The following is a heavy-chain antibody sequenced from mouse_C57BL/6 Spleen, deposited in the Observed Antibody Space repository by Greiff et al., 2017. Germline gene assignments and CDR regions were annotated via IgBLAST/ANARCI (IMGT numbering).Heavy chain of an antibody. CDR3: ARGSGGAYSYYCDY. D-gene: IGHD1-1*01. V-gene: IGHV1-80*01. J-gene: IGHJ2*01. CDR2: IYPGDGDT. Sequence: QVQLQQSGAELVKPGASVKISCKASGYAFSSYWMNWVKQRPGKGLEWIGQIYPGDGDTNYNGKFKGKATLTADKSSSTAYMQLSSLTSEDSAVYFCARGSGGAYSYYCDYWGQGTTLTVSS. CDR1: GYAFSSYW.